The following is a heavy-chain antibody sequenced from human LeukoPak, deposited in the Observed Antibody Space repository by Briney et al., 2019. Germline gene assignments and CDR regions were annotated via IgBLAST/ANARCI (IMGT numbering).Heavy chain of an antibody. CDR1: GGSISSSNW. D-gene: IGHD3-10*01. Sequence: SETLSLTCAVSGGSISSSNWWSWVRQPPGKGLEWIGEIYHSGSTNYDPSLKSRVTISVDKSKNQFSLKLSSVTAADTAVYYCARDRRGFGELLWLSPRLGWFDPWGQGTLVTVSS. CDR3: ARDRRGFGELLWLSPRLGWFDP. J-gene: IGHJ5*02. CDR2: IYHSGST. V-gene: IGHV4-4*02.